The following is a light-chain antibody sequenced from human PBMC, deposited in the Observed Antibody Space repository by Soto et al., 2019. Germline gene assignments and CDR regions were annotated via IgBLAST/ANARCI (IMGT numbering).Light chain of an antibody. CDR1: WTNIGKNS. CDR3: AAWDDSLNSVV. CDR2: TTN. J-gene: IGLJ2*01. Sequence: QSVLTQPPSVSGTPGQTVIISCSGSWTNIGKNSLNWFQQFPGTAPNLLISTTNHRPSGVRGRFSGSKSGTSASLTISGLQSDDEADYYCAAWDDSLNSVVFGGGTKVTVL. V-gene: IGLV1-44*01.